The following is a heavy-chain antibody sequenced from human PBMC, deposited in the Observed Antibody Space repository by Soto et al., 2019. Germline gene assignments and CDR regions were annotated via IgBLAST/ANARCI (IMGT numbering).Heavy chain of an antibody. CDR1: GFTFSDHY. V-gene: IGHV3-72*01. Sequence: GGSLRLSCAASGFTFSDHYMDWVRQAPGKGLEWVGRTRNKANSYTTEYAASVKGRFTISRDDSENSLYLQMNSLKTEDTAVYYCARGSSAITGMHYQYGMDVWGQGTTVTVSS. CDR2: TRNKANSYTT. J-gene: IGHJ6*02. D-gene: IGHD1-20*01. CDR3: ARGSSAITGMHYQYGMDV.